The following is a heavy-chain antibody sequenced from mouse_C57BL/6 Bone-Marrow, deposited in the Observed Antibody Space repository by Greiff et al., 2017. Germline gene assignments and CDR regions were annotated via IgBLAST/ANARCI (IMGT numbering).Heavy chain of an antibody. Sequence: QVQLQQPGAELVMPGASVKLSCKASGYTFTSYWMHWVKQRPGQGLEWIGEIDPSDSYTNYNQKFKGKSTLTVDKSSSTAYMQLSSLTSEDSAVYYCARHLYGSSLYAMDYWGQGTSVTVSS. CDR1: GYTFTSYW. J-gene: IGHJ4*01. D-gene: IGHD1-1*01. CDR2: IDPSDSYT. V-gene: IGHV1-69*01. CDR3: ARHLYGSSLYAMDY.